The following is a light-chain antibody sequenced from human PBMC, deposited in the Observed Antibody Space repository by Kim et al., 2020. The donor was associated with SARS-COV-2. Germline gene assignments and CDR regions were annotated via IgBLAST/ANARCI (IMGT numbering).Light chain of an antibody. CDR1: QSVSSY. Sequence: EIVLTQSPATLSLSPGKRATLSCRASQSVSSYLAWYQQKPGQAPRLLIYDASNRATGIPARFSGSGSGTDFTLTISSLEPEDFAVYYCQQRSNWPYTVGQGTKLEIK. CDR2: DAS. V-gene: IGKV3-11*01. J-gene: IGKJ2*01. CDR3: QQRSNWPYT.